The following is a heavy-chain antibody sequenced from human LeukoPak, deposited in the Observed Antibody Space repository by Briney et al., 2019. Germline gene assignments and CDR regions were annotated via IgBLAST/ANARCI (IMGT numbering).Heavy chain of an antibody. CDR2: IYYSGST. CDR3: ARDHAIAAAGTAYYYYYAMDV. V-gene: IGHV4-31*03. CDR1: GGSISSGGYY. D-gene: IGHD6-13*01. J-gene: IGHJ6*02. Sequence: PSETLSLTCTVSGGSISSGGYYWSWIRQHPGKGLEWIGYIYYSGSTYYNPSLKSRVTISVDTSKNQFSLKLMSVTAADTAVYYCARDHAIAAAGTAYYYYYAMDVWDQGTTVTVSS.